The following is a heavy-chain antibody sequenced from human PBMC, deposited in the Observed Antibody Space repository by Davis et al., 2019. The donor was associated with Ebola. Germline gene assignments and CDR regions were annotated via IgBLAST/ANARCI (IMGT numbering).Heavy chain of an antibody. CDR1: ELTVSGNL. V-gene: IGHV3-66*02. Sequence: PGGSLRLSCAASELTVSGNLMNWVRQAPGKGLERVSVIHHDDTTSYADSVKGRFTISRDNSKKTVYLQMNSLRGDDTAVYYCARHTIGVGYDYWGQGTLVTVSS. CDR3: ARHTIGVGYDY. J-gene: IGHJ4*02. D-gene: IGHD3-22*01. CDR2: IHHDDTT.